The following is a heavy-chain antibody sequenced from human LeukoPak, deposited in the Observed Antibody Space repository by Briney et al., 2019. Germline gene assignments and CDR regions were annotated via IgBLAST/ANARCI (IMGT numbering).Heavy chain of an antibody. D-gene: IGHD3-10*01. CDR1: GLNFNDND. Sequence: GGSLRLSCAASGLNFNDNDMDWVRPAPGKGLEWVAVIWDDGSNKYYAESVKGRFTISRDISKNMLYLQMNSLRVEDTAVYYCAKERGGQDWDFDLWGRGTLVTVSS. J-gene: IGHJ2*01. CDR3: AKERGGQDWDFDL. CDR2: IWDDGSNK. V-gene: IGHV3-33*06.